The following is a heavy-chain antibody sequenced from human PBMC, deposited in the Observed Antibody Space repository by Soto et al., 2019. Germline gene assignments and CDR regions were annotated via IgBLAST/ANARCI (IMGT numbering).Heavy chain of an antibody. Sequence: ASVKVSCKASGYTFSSCSISWVRQAPGQGLEWMGWISVYNGNTIYAQNLQGRVTMTTDTSTSTAYMELRSLRSDDTAVYYCARDPQYSGRISGGADAFDISGQGTLVTVSS. V-gene: IGHV1-18*01. CDR2: ISVYNGNT. J-gene: IGHJ3*02. CDR3: ARDPQYSGRISGGADAFDI. D-gene: IGHD1-26*01. CDR1: GYTFSSCS.